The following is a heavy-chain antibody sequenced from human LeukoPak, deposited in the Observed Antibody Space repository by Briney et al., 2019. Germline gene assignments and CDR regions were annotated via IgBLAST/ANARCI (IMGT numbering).Heavy chain of an antibody. J-gene: IGHJ3*02. CDR1: GFSFSSNA. V-gene: IGHV3-23*01. CDR3: AKVCYYGSGSPYAFDI. Sequence: GGSLRLSSAASGFSFSSNAMGWVRQAPGKGREWVLAISGTGGSTYYTDSVKVPFTISRANSKNKLYLQRNSLGAEDTAVYYCAKVCYYGSGSPYAFDIWGQGTMVTVSS. CDR2: ISGTGGST. D-gene: IGHD3-10*01.